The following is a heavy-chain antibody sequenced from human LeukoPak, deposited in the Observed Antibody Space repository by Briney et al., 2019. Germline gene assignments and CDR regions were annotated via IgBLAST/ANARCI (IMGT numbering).Heavy chain of an antibody. CDR3: ARDQYDTWSRRGNFDS. J-gene: IGHJ4*02. D-gene: IGHD3-3*01. CDR2: IKEDGSSQ. V-gene: IGHV3-7*03. Sequence: PGGSLRLSCVASGFTFSHSWMTWVRQAPGKGLEWVGHIKEDGSSQNYADSVKGRFTISRDNTKNSLYLQMNSLRVEDTAVFYCARDQYDTWSRRGNFDSWGQGTLVIVSS. CDR1: GFTFSHSW.